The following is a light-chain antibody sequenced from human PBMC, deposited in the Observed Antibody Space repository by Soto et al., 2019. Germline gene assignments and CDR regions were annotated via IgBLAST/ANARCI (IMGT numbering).Light chain of an antibody. CDR2: WAS. CDR1: QSVLYSSDNKNY. J-gene: IGKJ1*01. Sequence: DIVMTQSPDSLAVSLGERATINCKSSQSVLYSSDNKNYLAWYQQKPGQPPKLLIYWASTRQSGVPDRFSGSGSWTDFTLTISGLQAEDVAVYYCQQYYTTQWTFGQGTKVEIK. V-gene: IGKV4-1*01. CDR3: QQYYTTQWT.